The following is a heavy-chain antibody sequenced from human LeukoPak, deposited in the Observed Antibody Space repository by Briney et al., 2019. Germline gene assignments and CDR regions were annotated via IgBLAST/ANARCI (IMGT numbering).Heavy chain of an antibody. CDR1: GFTFSSYS. CDR3: ARVGMGEVDY. J-gene: IGHJ4*02. Sequence: GSLRLSCAASGFTFSSYSMNWIRQPPGKGLEWIGEINHSGSTNYNPSLKSRVTISVDTSKNQFSLKLSSVTAADTAVYYCARVGMGEVDYWGQGTLVTVSS. D-gene: IGHD3-16*01. V-gene: IGHV4-34*01. CDR2: INHSGST.